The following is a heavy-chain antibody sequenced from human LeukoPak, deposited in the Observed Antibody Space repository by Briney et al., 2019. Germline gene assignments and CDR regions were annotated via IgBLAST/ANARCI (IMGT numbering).Heavy chain of an antibody. CDR2: IFSNDEK. Sequence: SGPTLVKPTETLTLTCTVSGFSLSNARMGVSWIRQPPGKALEWLAHIFSNDEKSYSTSLKSRLTISKDTSRSQVVLTMTNMDPVDTATYYCARCRRIAVAGTGYWGQGTLVTVSS. D-gene: IGHD6-19*01. CDR3: ARCRRIAVAGTGY. V-gene: IGHV2-26*02. CDR1: GFSLSNARMG. J-gene: IGHJ4*02.